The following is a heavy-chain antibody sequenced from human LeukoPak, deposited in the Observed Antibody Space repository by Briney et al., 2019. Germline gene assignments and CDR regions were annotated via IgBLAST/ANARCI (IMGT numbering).Heavy chain of an antibody. J-gene: IGHJ3*02. CDR3: ARVVDYYDSSGPRGWDAFDI. CDR2: INTNTGNP. CDR1: GYTFTSYA. Sequence: ASVKVSCKASGYTFTSYAMNWVRQAPGQGLEWMGWINTNTGNPTYAQGFTGRFVFFLDTSVSTAYLQINSLKAEDTAVYYCARVVDYYDSSGPRGWDAFDIWGQGTMVTVSS. V-gene: IGHV7-4-1*02. D-gene: IGHD3-22*01.